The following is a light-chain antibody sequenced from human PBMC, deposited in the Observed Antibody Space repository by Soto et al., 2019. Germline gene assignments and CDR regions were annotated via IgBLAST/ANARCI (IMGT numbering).Light chain of an antibody. CDR1: QGVSTW. Sequence: DIQMTHSPSSVSASVGDRVTITWRASQGVSTWLAWYQQKPGKAPNLLIYTASSLQSRVPSSFSGSGSGTDFTLTINGLQPEEFATYYCQQAASLPITFGQGTRLEIK. CDR2: TAS. V-gene: IGKV1-12*01. CDR3: QQAASLPIT. J-gene: IGKJ5*01.